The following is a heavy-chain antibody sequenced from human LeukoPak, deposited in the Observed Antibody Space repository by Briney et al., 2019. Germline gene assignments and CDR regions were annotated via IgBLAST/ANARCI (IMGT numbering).Heavy chain of an antibody. CDR2: IIPIFGTA. Sequence: SVKVSCKASGGTFSSYAISWVRQAPGQGLEWMGGIIPIFGTANYAQKFQGRVTITADESTSTAYMELSSLRSEDTAVYYCARDLEGPYCGGDCYSNLGSWGQGTLVTVSS. CDR1: GGTFSSYA. V-gene: IGHV1-69*01. CDR3: ARDLEGPYCGGDCYSNLGS. J-gene: IGHJ5*02. D-gene: IGHD2-21*01.